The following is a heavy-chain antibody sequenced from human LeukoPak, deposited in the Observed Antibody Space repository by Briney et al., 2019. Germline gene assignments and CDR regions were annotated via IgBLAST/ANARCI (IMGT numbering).Heavy chain of an antibody. CDR3: ARIRCGHSGSVCYNH. CDR2: ISHTEGT. D-gene: IGHD2-21*01. Sequence: SETLSLTCGVLGVSINDYYWRWIRQSPGKGLEWIGEISHTEGTRYNPSLESRVTMSVGTSENQLSLKLIFVTAADTAVYYCARIRCGHSGSVCYNHWGLGTLVTVSS. J-gene: IGHJ4*02. V-gene: IGHV4-34*01. CDR1: GVSINDYY.